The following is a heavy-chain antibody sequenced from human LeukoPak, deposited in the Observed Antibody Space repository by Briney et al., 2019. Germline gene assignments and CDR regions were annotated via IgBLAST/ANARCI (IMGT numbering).Heavy chain of an antibody. CDR3: ARGGGYGY. D-gene: IGHD3-16*01. Sequence: ASVKVSCKTSGYIFMNFGLTWVRQAPGQGLEWMGRINTYNDNTNYAQKFRGRVSLTTDPSTGTGYMELRNLKSDDTAVYYCARGGGYGYWGQGTLVTVSS. CDR2: INTYNDNT. CDR1: GYIFMNFG. V-gene: IGHV1-18*01. J-gene: IGHJ4*02.